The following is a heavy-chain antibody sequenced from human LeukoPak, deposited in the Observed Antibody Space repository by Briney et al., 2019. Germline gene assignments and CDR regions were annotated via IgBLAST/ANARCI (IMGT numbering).Heavy chain of an antibody. D-gene: IGHD4-17*01. J-gene: IGHJ4*02. CDR1: GFTFSSVG. CDR3: ARDSLTTVTTLIDY. Sequence: PGGSLRLSCAASGFTFSSVGMHWVRQAPGKGLEWVSYISSSSSYTNYADSVKGRFTISRDNAKNSLYLQMNSLRAEDTAVYYCARDSLTTVTTLIDYWGQGTLVTVSS. CDR2: ISSSSSYT. V-gene: IGHV3-21*05.